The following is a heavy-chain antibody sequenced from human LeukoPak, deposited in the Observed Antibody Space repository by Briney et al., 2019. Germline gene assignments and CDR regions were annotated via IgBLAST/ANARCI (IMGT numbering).Heavy chain of an antibody. Sequence: PSETLSLTCTVSGDSISSYYWSWIRQHPGKGLEWIGYIYYSGSTYYNPSLKSRVTISVDTSKNQFSLKLSSVTAADTAVYYCARDYYDSSGYPHFDYWGQGTLLTVSS. J-gene: IGHJ4*02. D-gene: IGHD3-22*01. CDR2: IYYSGST. V-gene: IGHV4-59*06. CDR1: GDSISSYY. CDR3: ARDYYDSSGYPHFDY.